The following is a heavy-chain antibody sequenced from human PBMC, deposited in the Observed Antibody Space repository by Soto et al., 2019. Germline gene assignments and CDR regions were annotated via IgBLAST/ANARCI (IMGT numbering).Heavy chain of an antibody. V-gene: IGHV3-49*04. CDR1: GFIFADYA. Sequence: PGGSLRLSCTVSGFIFADYAVSWVRQAPGEGLEWLGFIRSKTYGGGTTEYGASGTGRFTMSRDESQGIAYLQMHSLKTEDTAVYYCAKPQPGYSSSWYGTDYWGQGTLVTVSS. CDR3: AKPQPGYSSSWYGTDY. D-gene: IGHD6-13*01. J-gene: IGHJ4*02. CDR2: IRSKTYGGGTT.